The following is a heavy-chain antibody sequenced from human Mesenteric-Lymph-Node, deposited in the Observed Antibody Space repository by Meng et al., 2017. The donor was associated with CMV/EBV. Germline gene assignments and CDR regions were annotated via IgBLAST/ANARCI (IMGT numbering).Heavy chain of an antibody. D-gene: IGHD3-9*01. V-gene: IGHV4-61*01. CDR2: ISNSGNT. CDR1: SVSGGSPY. J-gene: IGHJ2*01. CDR3: ARDLTGYRQYYWYFDL. Sequence: SVSGGSPYWSWIRPPPGKGLEWIGYISNSGNTNYNPSFKSRVTMSVDTSKNQFSLKLTSVTAADTAVYYCARDLTGYRQYYWYFDLWGRGTLVTVSS.